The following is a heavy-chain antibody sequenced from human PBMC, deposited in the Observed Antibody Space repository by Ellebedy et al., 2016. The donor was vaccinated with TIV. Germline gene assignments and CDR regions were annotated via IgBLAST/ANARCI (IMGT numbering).Heavy chain of an antibody. CDR3: AKGCGGSCYWEAY. CDR2: ISGGVGNT. CDR1: GFPFSNYV. Sequence: GESLKISCAASGFPFSNYVMSWVRQAPGKGLEWVSSISGGVGNTYYADSVKGRFTISRDNSKNTPYLQMNSLRAEDTAVYYCAKGCGGSCYWEAYWGQGTLVTVSS. D-gene: IGHD2-15*01. J-gene: IGHJ4*02. V-gene: IGHV3-23*01.